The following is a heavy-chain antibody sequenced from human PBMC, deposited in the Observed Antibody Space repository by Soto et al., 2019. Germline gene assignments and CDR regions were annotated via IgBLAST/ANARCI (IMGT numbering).Heavy chain of an antibody. CDR3: ARRIAAAGKVYYYGMDV. CDR1: GGTFSSYA. CDR2: IIPIFGTA. V-gene: IGHV1-69*13. Sequence: SVKVSCKASGGTFSSYAISWVRQAPGQGLEWMGGIIPIFGTANYAQKFQGRVTITADESTSTAYMELSSLRSEDTAVFYCARRIAAAGKVYYYGMDVWGQGTTVTVSS. J-gene: IGHJ6*02. D-gene: IGHD6-13*01.